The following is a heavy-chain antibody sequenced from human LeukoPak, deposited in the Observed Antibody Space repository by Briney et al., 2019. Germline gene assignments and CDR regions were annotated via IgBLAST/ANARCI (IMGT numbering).Heavy chain of an antibody. D-gene: IGHD1-26*01. CDR1: GYTFTGYY. J-gene: IGHJ4*02. V-gene: IGHV1-2*02. CDR3: ARDLGAYSGSLGY. Sequence: GASVKVSCKASGYTFTGYYMHWVRQAPGQGPEWMGWINPNSGGANYAQKFQGRVTMTRDTSISTAYMDLSRLTYDDTALYYCARDLGAYSGSLGYWGQGTLATVSS. CDR2: INPNSGGA.